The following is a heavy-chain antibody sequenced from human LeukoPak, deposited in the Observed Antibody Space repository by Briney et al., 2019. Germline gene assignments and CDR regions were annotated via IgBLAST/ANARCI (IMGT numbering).Heavy chain of an antibody. CDR2: IKQDGSEK. V-gene: IGHV3-7*01. J-gene: IGHJ4*02. D-gene: IGHD4-17*01. Sequence: PGGFLRLSCAASGFTFSSYGMHWVRQAPGKGLEWVANIKQDGSEKYYVDSVKGRFTISRDNTKNSLYLQMNSLRAEDTAVYYCARDRRWTATTVTYFDYWGQGTLVTVSS. CDR1: GFTFSSYG. CDR3: ARDRRWTATTVTYFDY.